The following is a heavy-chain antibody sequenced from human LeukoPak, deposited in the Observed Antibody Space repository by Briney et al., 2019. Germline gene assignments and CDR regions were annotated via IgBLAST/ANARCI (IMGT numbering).Heavy chain of an antibody. Sequence: SVKVSCKASGGTFSNYAISWVRQAPGQGLEWMGGIIPIFGTAIYAQKFQGRVTMTEDTSTDTAYMELSSLRSEDTAVYYCARDAYVDTAMANWFDPWGQGTLVTVSS. CDR3: ARDAYVDTAMANWFDP. J-gene: IGHJ5*02. CDR2: IIPIFGTA. CDR1: GGTFSNYA. D-gene: IGHD5-18*01. V-gene: IGHV1-69*06.